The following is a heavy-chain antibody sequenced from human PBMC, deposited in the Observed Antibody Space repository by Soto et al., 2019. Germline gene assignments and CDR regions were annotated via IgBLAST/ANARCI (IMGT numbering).Heavy chain of an antibody. D-gene: IGHD3-22*01. CDR2: IYSGGST. CDR1: GFTVSRNY. V-gene: IGHV3-53*01. Sequence: EVQLVESGGGLIQPGGSLRLSCAASGFTVSRNYMSWVRQAPGKGLEWVSVIYSGGSTYYADSVKGRFTISRDNSKNTLYLQMNSVRAEDTAVYYCARDRVESGYPEYFQHWGQGTLVTVSS. J-gene: IGHJ1*01. CDR3: ARDRVESGYPEYFQH.